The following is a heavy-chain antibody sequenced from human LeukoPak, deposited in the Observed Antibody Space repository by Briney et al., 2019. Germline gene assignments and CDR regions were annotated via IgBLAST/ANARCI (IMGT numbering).Heavy chain of an antibody. J-gene: IGHJ1*01. V-gene: IGHV3-48*03. Sequence: GGSLRPSCAASGFTFSSYEMNWVRQAPGKGLEWVSYISSSGSTIYYADSVKGRFTISRDNAKNSLYLQMNSLRAEDTAVYYCARGGTLEYFQYWGQGTLVSVSS. CDR2: ISSSGSTI. CDR1: GFTFSSYE. CDR3: ARGGTLEYFQY.